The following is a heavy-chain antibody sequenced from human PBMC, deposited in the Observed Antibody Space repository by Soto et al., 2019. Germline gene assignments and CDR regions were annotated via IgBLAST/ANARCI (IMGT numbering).Heavy chain of an antibody. D-gene: IGHD1-26*01. Sequence: EVQLVESGGGLEQPGGSLRLSCAASGFSFSTYSMNWVRQAPGKGLEWVSYISSSSITVYYADSVKGRFTISRDNAKNSLYLQMNSLRDEDTAVYYCTRESTSTLGIVGAIYGDHWGQGTLVTVSS. CDR3: TRESTSTLGIVGAIYGDH. CDR1: GFSFSTYS. V-gene: IGHV3-48*02. CDR2: ISSSSITV. J-gene: IGHJ4*02.